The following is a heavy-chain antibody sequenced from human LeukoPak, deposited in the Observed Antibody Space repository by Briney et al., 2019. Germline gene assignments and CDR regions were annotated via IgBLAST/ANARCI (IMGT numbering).Heavy chain of an antibody. CDR3: ARHGTIFGSLSTDY. V-gene: IGHV4-38-2*01. D-gene: IGHD3-3*01. CDR1: GYSISSGYY. Sequence: SETLSLTCAVSGYSISSGYYWGWIRQPPGKGLEWIGSIYHSGSTYYNPSLKSRVTISVDTSKNQFSLKLSSVTAADTAVYYCARHGTIFGSLSTDYWGQGTLVTVSS. CDR2: IYHSGST. J-gene: IGHJ4*02.